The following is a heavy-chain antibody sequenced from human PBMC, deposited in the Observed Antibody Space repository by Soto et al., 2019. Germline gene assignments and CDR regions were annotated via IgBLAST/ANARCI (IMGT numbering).Heavy chain of an antibody. CDR1: GYTFTSYG. J-gene: IGHJ4*02. CDR3: AILKGSH. CDR2: ISTSNGNT. Sequence: QVQLVKSGAEVNKPGASVQVSCKASGYTFTSYGISWVRQAPGQGLERMGWISTSNGNTNYAQKFQGRVTMTTDTSTSTAYMELRSLRSDATAVYYCAILKGSHWGQGTLVTVSS. D-gene: IGHD3-10*01. V-gene: IGHV1-18*01.